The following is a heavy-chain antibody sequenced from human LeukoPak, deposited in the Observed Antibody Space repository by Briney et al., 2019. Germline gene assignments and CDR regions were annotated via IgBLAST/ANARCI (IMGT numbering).Heavy chain of an antibody. CDR1: GYSFTSYW. CDR3: ATPYGSSGYYSFDY. Sequence: GESLKISCKGSGYSFTSYWIGWVRQMPGKGLEWMGIIYPGDSDTRYSPSLQGQVTISADKSISTAYLQWNGLKASDTAMYYCATPYGSSGYYSFDYWGQGTLVTVSS. D-gene: IGHD3-22*01. V-gene: IGHV5-51*01. J-gene: IGHJ4*02. CDR2: IYPGDSDT.